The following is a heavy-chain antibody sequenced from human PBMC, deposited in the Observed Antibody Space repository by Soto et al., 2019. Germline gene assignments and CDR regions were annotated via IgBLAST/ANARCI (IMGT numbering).Heavy chain of an antibody. CDR3: ARQNYGSGSYYGMDV. D-gene: IGHD3-10*01. CDR2: IYYSGST. V-gene: IGHV4-30-4*01. Sequence: SETLSLTCTVSGGSISSGDYYWSWIRQPPGKGLEWIGYIYYSGSTYYNPSLKSRVTISVETSKNQFSLKLSSVTAADTAVYYCARQNYGSGSYYGMDVWGQGTTVTVSS. J-gene: IGHJ6*02. CDR1: GGSISSGDYY.